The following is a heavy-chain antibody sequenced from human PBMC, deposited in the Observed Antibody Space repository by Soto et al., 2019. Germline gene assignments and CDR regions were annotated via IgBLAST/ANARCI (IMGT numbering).Heavy chain of an antibody. V-gene: IGHV1-58*01. Sequence: MQLVQSGPEVKKPGTSVKVSCKASGFTFSTSAVQWVRQARGQRPEWMGWIVGGSGNTNYAQTSQERVIMTSDMSTSTVYMELSSLRSDDTAVYFCAARRSGLYAMDVWGQGTTVTVS. CDR2: IVGGSGNT. CDR1: GFTFSTSA. J-gene: IGHJ6*02. D-gene: IGHD3-22*01. CDR3: AARRSGLYAMDV.